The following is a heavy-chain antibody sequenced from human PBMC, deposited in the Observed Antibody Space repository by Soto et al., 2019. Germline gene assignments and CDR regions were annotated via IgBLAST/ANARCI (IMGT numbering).Heavy chain of an antibody. D-gene: IGHD3-10*01. CDR3: ARDRAEGLYYFDY. Sequence: QVPLVQSGAEVKKPGASVKVSCKASGYTFTGYYMHWVRQAPGQGLEWMGWINPNSGGTNYAQKFQGWVTMTRDTSISTDYMELSRLRSDDTAVYYGARDRAEGLYYFDYWGQGTLVTVSS. CDR2: INPNSGGT. V-gene: IGHV1-2*04. CDR1: GYTFTGYY. J-gene: IGHJ4*02.